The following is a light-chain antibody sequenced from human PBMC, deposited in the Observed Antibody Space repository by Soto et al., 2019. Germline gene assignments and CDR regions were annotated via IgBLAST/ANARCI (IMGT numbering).Light chain of an antibody. V-gene: IGLV2-8*01. CDR1: SSDVGGYNY. J-gene: IGLJ1*01. Sequence: QSALTQPPSASGSPGQSVTISCTGTSSDVGGYNYVSWYQQHPGTAPKLMIYEVSTRPSGVPDRFSGSKSGNTASLTVSGLQAEDEADYYCSSYAGINNFGVFGTGTKLTVL. CDR2: EVS. CDR3: SSYAGINNFGV.